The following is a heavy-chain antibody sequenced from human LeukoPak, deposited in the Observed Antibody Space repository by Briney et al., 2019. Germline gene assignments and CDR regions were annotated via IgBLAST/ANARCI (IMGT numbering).Heavy chain of an antibody. D-gene: IGHD2-2*01. V-gene: IGHV3-21*01. J-gene: IGHJ4*02. Sequence: PGGSLRLSCAASGFTFSSYSMNWVRQAPGKGLEWVSSISSSSSYLYYADSVKGRFTISRDNAKNSLYLQMNSLRAEDTAVYYCARRAYCSSTSCAFDYWGQGTLVTVSS. CDR2: ISSSSSYL. CDR3: ARRAYCSSTSCAFDY. CDR1: GFTFSSYS.